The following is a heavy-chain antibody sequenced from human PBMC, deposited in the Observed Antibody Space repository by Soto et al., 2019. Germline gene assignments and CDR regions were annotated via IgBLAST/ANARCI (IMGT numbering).Heavy chain of an antibody. CDR1: GGSISSYY. D-gene: IGHD2-15*01. CDR2: IYYSGST. CDR3: ARRYRGTLAD. J-gene: IGHJ4*02. V-gene: IGHV4-59*08. Sequence: SETLSLTCTVSGGSISSYYWSWIRQPPGKGLEWIGYIYYSGSTNYNPSLKSRVTISVDTSKNQFSLKLSSVTAADTAVYYCARRYRGTLADWGQGTLVTVSS.